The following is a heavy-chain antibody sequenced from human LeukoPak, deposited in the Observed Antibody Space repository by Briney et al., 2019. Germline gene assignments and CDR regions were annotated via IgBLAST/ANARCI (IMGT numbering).Heavy chain of an antibody. V-gene: IGHV3-11*04. CDR2: ISSSGSTI. J-gene: IGHJ5*01. CDR3: ARDKVEGPTKFGS. D-gene: IGHD5-24*01. CDR1: GFTFSDYY. Sequence: GGSLRLSCAASGFTFSDYYMSWIRQAPGKGLEWVSYISSSGSTIYYADSVKGRFTISRDNAKNSLYLQMNSLRPEDTAIYYCARDKVEGPTKFGSWGQGIRVTVSS.